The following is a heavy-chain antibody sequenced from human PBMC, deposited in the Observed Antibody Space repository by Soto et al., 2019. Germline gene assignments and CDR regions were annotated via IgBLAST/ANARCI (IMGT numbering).Heavy chain of an antibody. J-gene: IGHJ3*01. V-gene: IGHV4-30-2*01. Sequence: PSETLSLTCAVSGGSISSGGYSWSWIRQPPGKGLEWIGYIYHSGTTYYNPSLKSRVTISVDRSKNQFSLKLSSVTAADTAVYYCSWKFGQLLADAFECWGQGTMVTVSS. D-gene: IGHD3-10*01. CDR3: SWKFGQLLADAFEC. CDR1: GGSISSGGYS. CDR2: IYHSGTT.